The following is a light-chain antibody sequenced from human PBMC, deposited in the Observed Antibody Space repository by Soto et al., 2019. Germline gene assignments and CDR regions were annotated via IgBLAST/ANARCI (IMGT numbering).Light chain of an antibody. Sequence: EIVLTQSPATLSLSPGERATLSCRAGQSVSNYLGWYQQKSGQAPRLLISDVSNRATGIPDRFSGSGSATDFTLTISSLEPEDFAVYYCQHRVNGPTFGGGHKVEIK. CDR1: QSVSNY. CDR2: DVS. J-gene: IGKJ4*01. V-gene: IGKV3-11*01. CDR3: QHRVNGPT.